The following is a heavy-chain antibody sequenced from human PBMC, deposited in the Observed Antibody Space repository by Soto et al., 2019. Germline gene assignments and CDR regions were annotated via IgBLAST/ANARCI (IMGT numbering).Heavy chain of an antibody. D-gene: IGHD3-22*01. V-gene: IGHV1-46*01. J-gene: IGHJ6*02. CDR1: GYTFTSYY. CDR2: INPSGGST. CDR3: ARDGPYYDSSGYSYGMDV. Sequence: ASVKVSCKASGYTFTSYYMHWVRQAPGQGLEWMGIINPSGGSTSYAQKFQGRVTMTRDTSTSTVYMELSSLRSEDTAVYYCARDGPYYDSSGYSYGMDVWGHGTTVTVSS.